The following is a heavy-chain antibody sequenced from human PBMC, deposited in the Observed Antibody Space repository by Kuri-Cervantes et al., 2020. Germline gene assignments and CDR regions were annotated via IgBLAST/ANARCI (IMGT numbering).Heavy chain of an antibody. D-gene: IGHD2-15*01. CDR1: GGSISSSSYY. J-gene: IGHJ4*02. Sequence: SETLSLTCTVSGGSISSSSYYWGWIRQPPGKGLEWIGSIYYTGNTYYNPSLKSRVTMSIDTSKSQFSLKLNSVTTTDTAVYYCASKDRRNYYFDRWGQGTLVTVSS. CDR3: ASKDRRNYYFDR. V-gene: IGHV4-39*07. CDR2: IYYTGNT.